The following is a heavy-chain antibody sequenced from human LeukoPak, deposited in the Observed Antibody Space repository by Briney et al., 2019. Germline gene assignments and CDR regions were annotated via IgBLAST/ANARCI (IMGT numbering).Heavy chain of an antibody. CDR3: ARHHTRAYYYYYMDV. CDR2: IIPIFGTA. Sequence: ASVKVSCKASGGTFSSYAISWVRQAPGQGLEWMGGIIPIFGTANYAQKFQGRVTITADKSTSTAYMELSSLRSEDTAVYYCARHHTRAYYYYYMDVWAKGPRSPSP. CDR1: GGTFSSYA. D-gene: IGHD2-2*02. J-gene: IGHJ6*03. V-gene: IGHV1-69*06.